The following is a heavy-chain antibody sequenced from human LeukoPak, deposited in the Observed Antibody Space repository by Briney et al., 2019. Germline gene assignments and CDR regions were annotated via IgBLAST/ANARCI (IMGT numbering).Heavy chain of an antibody. CDR2: ISGSGGST. D-gene: IGHD3-22*01. CDR1: GFTFSSYE. J-gene: IGHJ4*02. Sequence: GGSLRLSCAASGFTFSSYEMNWVRQAPGKGLEWVSAISGSGGSTYYADSVKGRFTISRDNSKNTLYLQMNSLRAEDTAVYYCAKGLRSSGYYYFDYWGQGTLVTVSS. CDR3: AKGLRSSGYYYFDY. V-gene: IGHV3-23*01.